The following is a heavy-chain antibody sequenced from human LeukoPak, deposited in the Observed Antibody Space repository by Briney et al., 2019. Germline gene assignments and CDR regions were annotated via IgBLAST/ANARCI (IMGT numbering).Heavy chain of an antibody. Sequence: GGSLRLSCAASGFTFDDYGMSLVRQAPGKGLEWVSGINWNGGSTGYADSVKGRFTISRDNAKNSLYLQMNSLRAEDTALYYCARATAMVTIAYWGQGTLVTVSS. J-gene: IGHJ4*02. CDR1: GFTFDDYG. V-gene: IGHV3-20*04. CDR3: ARATAMVTIAY. D-gene: IGHD5-18*01. CDR2: INWNGGST.